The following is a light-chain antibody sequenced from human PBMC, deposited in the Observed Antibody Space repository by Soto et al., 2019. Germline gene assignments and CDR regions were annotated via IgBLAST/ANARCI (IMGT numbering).Light chain of an antibody. CDR1: SSDVGGYHY. CDR2: DVS. V-gene: IGLV2-14*01. Sequence: QSALTQRASVSGSPGQSITISCTGTSSDVGGYHYVSWYQQHPGKAPKLMIYDVSNRPSGVSTRFSGSKSGNTASLTISGLQAEDEADYYCSSYTSSSTLVVFGGGTKLTVL. J-gene: IGLJ2*01. CDR3: SSYTSSSTLVV.